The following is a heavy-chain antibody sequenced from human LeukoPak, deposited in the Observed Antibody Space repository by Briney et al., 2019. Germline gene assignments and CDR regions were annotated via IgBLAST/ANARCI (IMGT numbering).Heavy chain of an antibody. J-gene: IGHJ5*02. D-gene: IGHD3-22*01. CDR2: IYYSGST. CDR1: GGSISSYY. V-gene: IGHV4-59*12. Sequence: SETLSLTCTVSGGSISSYYWSWIRQPPGQGLEWIGYIYYSGSTNYNPSLKSRVTISVDTSKNQFSLKLSSVTAADTAVYYCASKTYYYDSSGYYLIWFDPWGQGTLVTVSS. CDR3: ASKTYYYDSSGYYLIWFDP.